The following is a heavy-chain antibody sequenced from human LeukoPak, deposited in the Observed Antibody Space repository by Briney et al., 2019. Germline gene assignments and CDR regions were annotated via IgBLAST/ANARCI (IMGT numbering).Heavy chain of an antibody. Sequence: KTSETLSLTCTVSGGSTSSSSYYWVWIRQPPGKGLEWIGSIYYSGTTYHNASLKSRVTMSVDTSKNQFSLRLSSVTAADTAVYYCATNPKGSGWRIAYWGQGTLVTVSS. CDR3: ATNPKGSGWRIAY. D-gene: IGHD6-19*01. CDR2: IYYSGTT. CDR1: GGSTSSSSYY. J-gene: IGHJ4*02. V-gene: IGHV4-39*01.